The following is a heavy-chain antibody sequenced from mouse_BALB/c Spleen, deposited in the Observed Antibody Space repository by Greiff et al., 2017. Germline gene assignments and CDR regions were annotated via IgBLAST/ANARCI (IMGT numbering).Heavy chain of an antibody. Sequence: QVQLQQSGPELVKPGASVRISCKASGYTFTSYYIHWVKQRPGQGLEWIGWIYPGNVNTKYNEKFKGKATLTADKSSSTAYMQLSSLTSEDSAVYFCAREDIYYQSYFDYWGEGTTLTVSS. J-gene: IGHJ2*01. CDR2: IYPGNVNT. V-gene: IGHV1S56*01. CDR1: GYTFTSYY. D-gene: IGHD1-1*01. CDR3: AREDIYYQSYFDY.